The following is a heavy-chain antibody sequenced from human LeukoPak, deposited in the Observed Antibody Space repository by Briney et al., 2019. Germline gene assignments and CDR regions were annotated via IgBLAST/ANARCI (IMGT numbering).Heavy chain of an antibody. V-gene: IGHV3-23*01. J-gene: IGHJ4*02. CDR3: AAWERGGSGNY. Sequence: GGSLRLSCAVSRFTLSTYAMTWVRQAPGKGLEWVSTIGGGGAGTYYADSVKGRFTISRDSSKDTLYLQMNSLRAEDTAVYYCAAWERGGSGNYWGQGTLVTVSS. CDR2: IGGGGAGT. CDR1: RFTLSTYA. D-gene: IGHD1-26*01.